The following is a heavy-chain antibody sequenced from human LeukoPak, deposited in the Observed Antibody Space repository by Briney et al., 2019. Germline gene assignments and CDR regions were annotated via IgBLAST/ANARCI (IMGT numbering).Heavy chain of an antibody. CDR1: GFTFRSYG. Sequence: GGSLRLSCAASGFTFRSYGMHWVRQAPGKGLEWVAVIWYDGSNKYYADSVKGRFTVSRDNSKNTLYLQMNSLRAEDTAVYCCATAVASSSGWYADYWGQGTLVTVSS. CDR3: ATAVASSSGWYADY. V-gene: IGHV3-33*01. D-gene: IGHD6-19*01. J-gene: IGHJ4*02. CDR2: IWYDGSNK.